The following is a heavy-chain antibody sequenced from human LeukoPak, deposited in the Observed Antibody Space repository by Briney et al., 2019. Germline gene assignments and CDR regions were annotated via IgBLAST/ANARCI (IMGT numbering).Heavy chain of an antibody. Sequence: PGGSLRLSCAASRFTFSSYVMGWVRHAPGKGLECVSAISGSGRSTYYADSVKGRFTISREDSKNTLYLQMNSLRAEDTAIYYCARVSGRIQIWPQPFGDGMDVWGQGTTVTVSS. J-gene: IGHJ6*02. V-gene: IGHV3-23*01. CDR3: ARVSGRIQIWPQPFGDGMDV. CDR1: RFTFSSYV. D-gene: IGHD5-18*01. CDR2: ISGSGRST.